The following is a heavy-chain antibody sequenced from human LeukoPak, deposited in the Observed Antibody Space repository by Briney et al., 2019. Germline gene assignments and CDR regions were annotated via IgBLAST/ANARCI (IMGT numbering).Heavy chain of an antibody. D-gene: IGHD3-3*01. CDR3: ARPKSGYFTSYFDY. J-gene: IGHJ4*02. CDR2: ISWNSGNI. V-gene: IGHV3-9*01. Sequence: GGSLRLSCAASGFTFDDYAMHWVRQAPGKGLEWVSGISWNSGNIGYADSVKGRFTISRDNSKNTLYLQMNSLRAEDTAVYYCARPKSGYFTSYFDYWGQGALVTVSS. CDR1: GFTFDDYA.